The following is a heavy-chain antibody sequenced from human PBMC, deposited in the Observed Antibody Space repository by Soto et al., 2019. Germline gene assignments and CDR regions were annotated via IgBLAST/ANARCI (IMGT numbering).Heavy chain of an antibody. Sequence: GGSLRLSNAASGFTFSNYWLHWDRQAPGKGLVWESTITSDGSGPHYAEYVKGRFTISRDNAKKTMYLKMNSLRAEDTALYYFARGETLYYYDSSGHMASHDYWSQVTLDTVST. J-gene: IGHJ4*02. CDR2: ITSDGSGP. D-gene: IGHD3-22*01. CDR3: ARGETLYYYDSSGHMASHDY. CDR1: GFTFSNYW. V-gene: IGHV3-74*01.